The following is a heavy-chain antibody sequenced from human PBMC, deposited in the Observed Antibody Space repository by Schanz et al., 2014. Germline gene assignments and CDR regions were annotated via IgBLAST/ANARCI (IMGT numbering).Heavy chain of an antibody. CDR2: ISADNGNT. CDR1: GYTFTSYG. Sequence: QVQLVQSGAEAKKPGASVKVSCKASGYTFTSYGISWVRQAPGQGLEWMGWISADNGNTNYAQRLQGRVTMTTDTSTSTAYMELWSLRSDDTAVYYCARGGAYSVVLVAVTREYYYHAMDVWGQGTTVTVSS. V-gene: IGHV1-18*01. CDR3: ARGGAYSVVLVAVTREYYYHAMDV. D-gene: IGHD2-15*01. J-gene: IGHJ6*02.